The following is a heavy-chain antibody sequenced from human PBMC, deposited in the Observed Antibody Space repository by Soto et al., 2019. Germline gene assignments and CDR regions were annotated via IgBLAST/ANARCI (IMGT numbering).Heavy chain of an antibody. CDR1: GGTFSSYA. D-gene: IGHD2-2*01. Sequence: QVQLVQSGAEVKKPGSSVKVSCKASGGTFSSYAISWVRQAPGQGLEWMGGIIPIFGTANYAQKFQGRVTITADESTSTAYMELSSLRSEDTAVYYCARTRYCSSTSCFYYYYGMDVWGQGTTVTVSS. V-gene: IGHV1-69*01. CDR3: ARTRYCSSTSCFYYYYGMDV. CDR2: IIPIFGTA. J-gene: IGHJ6*02.